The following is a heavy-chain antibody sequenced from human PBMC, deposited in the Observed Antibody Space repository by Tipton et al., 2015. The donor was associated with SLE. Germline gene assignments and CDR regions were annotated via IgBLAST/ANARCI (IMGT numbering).Heavy chain of an antibody. J-gene: IGHJ3*02. CDR1: GFTFSSYA. CDR2: ISYDGSNK. CDR3: ARDWGSSWSNDDAFDI. V-gene: IGHV3-30*04. D-gene: IGHD6-13*01. Sequence: SLRLSCAASGFTFSSYAMHWVRQAPGKGLEWVAVISYDGSNKYYADSVKGRFTISRDNSKNTLYLQMNSLRAEDTAVYYCARDWGSSWSNDDAFDIWGQGTMVTVSS.